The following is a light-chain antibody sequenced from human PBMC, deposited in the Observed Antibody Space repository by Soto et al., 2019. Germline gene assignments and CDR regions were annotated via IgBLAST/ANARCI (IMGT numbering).Light chain of an antibody. CDR2: WAS. V-gene: IGKV4-1*01. CDR3: QQYYSIPRT. CDR1: QSVLYSSNSKNY. J-gene: IGKJ1*01. Sequence: DIVMTQSPDSLAVSLGERATINRKASQSVLYSSNSKNYLAWYQEKPGQPPKLLIYWASTRESGVPDRFSGSGSGTDFTLTISSLQAEDVAVYYCQQYYSIPRTFGQGTKVDIK.